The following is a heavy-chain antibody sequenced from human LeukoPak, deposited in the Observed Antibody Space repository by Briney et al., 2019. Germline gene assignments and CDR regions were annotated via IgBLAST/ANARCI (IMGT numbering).Heavy chain of an antibody. D-gene: IGHD6-19*01. CDR2: ISSGSGTI. Sequence: PGGSLRLSCAASGFIFSSYSMNWVRQAPGKGLEWVSYISSGSGTIYYADSEKGRFTISRDNAKNSLYLQMNSLRDEDTAVYYCAGRYSSGYNWFDPWGQGTLVSVSS. CDR1: GFIFSSYS. J-gene: IGHJ5*02. CDR3: AGRYSSGYNWFDP. V-gene: IGHV3-48*02.